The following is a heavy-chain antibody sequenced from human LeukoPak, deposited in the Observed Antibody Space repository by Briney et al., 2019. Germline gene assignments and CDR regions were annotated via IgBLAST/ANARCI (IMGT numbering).Heavy chain of an antibody. CDR3: AGVKSGSYGYAPFWYFEY. CDR2: INPKSGGT. J-gene: IGHJ4*02. Sequence: GASVKVSCKASGHTFTDYYIHWVRQAPGQGLWWMARINPKSGGTNYARKFQGRVTMTTDTSVSTGYMVLSRLRSDDTAVYFCAGVKSGSYGYAPFWYFEYWGQGTLVTVSS. D-gene: IGHD5-18*01. V-gene: IGHV1-2*06. CDR1: GHTFTDYY.